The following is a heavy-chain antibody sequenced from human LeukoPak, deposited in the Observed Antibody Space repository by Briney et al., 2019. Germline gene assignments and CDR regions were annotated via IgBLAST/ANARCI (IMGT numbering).Heavy chain of an antibody. Sequence: PGGSLRLSCAASGFTFSNAWMSWVRQAPGKGLEWVGRIYSKIDGETTGYAAPVKGRFTVSRDDSKNTLYLQMNSLKTEDTAVYYCTTGEVGGRAPDYWGQGTLVTVCS. CDR3: TTGEVGGRAPDY. J-gene: IGHJ4*02. D-gene: IGHD3-16*01. V-gene: IGHV3-15*01. CDR1: GFTFSNAW. CDR2: IYSKIDGETT.